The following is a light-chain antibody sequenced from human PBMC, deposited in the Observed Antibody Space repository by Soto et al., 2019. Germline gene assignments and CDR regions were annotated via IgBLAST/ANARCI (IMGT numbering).Light chain of an antibody. CDR1: SSNIGTYS. CDR3: AAWDDSLNGCV. CDR2: SDN. J-gene: IGLJ1*01. V-gene: IGLV1-44*01. Sequence: QPVLTQPPSASGTPGQRVTISCSGSSSNIGTYSVSWYQHFPGTAPRLLIYSDNQRPSGVPDRFSASKSGASASLAISGLQSEDEADFCAAWDDSLNGCVFGTGTKVTVL.